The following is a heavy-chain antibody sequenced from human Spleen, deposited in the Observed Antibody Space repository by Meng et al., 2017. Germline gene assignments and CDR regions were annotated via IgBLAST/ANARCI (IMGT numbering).Heavy chain of an antibody. CDR1: GGSFSEHY. V-gene: IGHV4-34*01. Sequence: QVQLQLLGVRLLKPSQTLSLSCAVYGGSFSEHYWSLSRQPPGKGLEWVGGINRSGSTTYNASLKIRVTISVDTPKIQFSLKLSSVTAEDTAVYYCASQSLQPFTIFWGQGTLVTVSS. CDR3: ASQSLQPFTIF. J-gene: IGHJ4*02. D-gene: IGHD3-3*01. CDR2: INRSGST.